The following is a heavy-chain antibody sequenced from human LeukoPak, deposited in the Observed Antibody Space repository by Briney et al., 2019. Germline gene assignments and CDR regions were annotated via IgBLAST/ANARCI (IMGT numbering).Heavy chain of an antibody. D-gene: IGHD3-16*01. Sequence: GGSLRLSCAASGFTVSSNYMSWVRQAPGKGLEWVSVIYSGGSTYYADSVKGRFTISRDNAENSLYLQMNSLRAEDTAVYYCARDPRGGNAFDIWGQGTMVTVSS. CDR2: IYSGGST. CDR1: GFTVSSNY. V-gene: IGHV3-53*01. CDR3: ARDPRGGNAFDI. J-gene: IGHJ3*02.